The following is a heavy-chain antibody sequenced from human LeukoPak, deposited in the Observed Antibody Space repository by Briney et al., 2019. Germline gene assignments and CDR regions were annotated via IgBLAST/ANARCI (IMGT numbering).Heavy chain of an antibody. Sequence: GGSLRLSCAASGFTFSSYAMSGVRQAPGKGLEWVSAISGSGGSTYYADSVKGRFTISRDNSKNTLYLQMNSLRAEDTTVYYCAKGSLWFGEFNYWGQGTLVTVSS. CDR2: ISGSGGST. D-gene: IGHD3-10*01. CDR1: GFTFSSYA. J-gene: IGHJ4*02. CDR3: AKGSLWFGEFNY. V-gene: IGHV3-23*01.